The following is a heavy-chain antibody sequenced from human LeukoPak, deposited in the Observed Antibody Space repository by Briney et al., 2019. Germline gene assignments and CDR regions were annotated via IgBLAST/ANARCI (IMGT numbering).Heavy chain of an antibody. CDR1: GGSFSGYY. J-gene: IGHJ4*02. CDR2: INHSGTI. CDR3: ARAYSMVRGVDY. Sequence: SETLSLTCAVFGGSFSGYYWSWIRQPPGKGLEWIGEINHSGTINYNPSLKSQVTISVDSSKNQFSLRLTSVTAADTAMYFCARAYSMVRGVDYWGQGTLVTVSS. D-gene: IGHD3-10*01. V-gene: IGHV4-34*01.